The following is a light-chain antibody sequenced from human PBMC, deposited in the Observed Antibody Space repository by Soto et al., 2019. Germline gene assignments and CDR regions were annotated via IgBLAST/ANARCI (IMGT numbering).Light chain of an antibody. J-gene: IGLJ1*01. CDR2: DHS. CDR3: GTWDSSLSASV. Sequence: QSVLTQPPSVSAAPGQKVTISCYGGSSNIGNNYVSWYQQLPGTAPNLLIYDHSKRPSGIPDRFSGSKSGTSATLGITGLQNGDEADNYCGTWDSSLSASVFGTGTKLTVL. V-gene: IGLV1-51*01. CDR1: SSNIGNNY.